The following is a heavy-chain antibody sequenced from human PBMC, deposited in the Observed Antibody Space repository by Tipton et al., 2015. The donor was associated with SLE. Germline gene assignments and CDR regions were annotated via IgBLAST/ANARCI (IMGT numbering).Heavy chain of an antibody. J-gene: IGHJ4*02. D-gene: IGHD3-3*01. CDR3: ARWGDFWGGSFDY. Sequence: GLVKPSETLSLTCTVSGYSISSAYYWGWIRQPPGKGLEWIGIIYHSGSTYYNPSLKSRVTISVDTSKNQFSLKLSSVTAADTAVYYCARWGDFWGGSFDYWGQGTLVTVSS. V-gene: IGHV4-38-2*02. CDR1: GYSISSAYY. CDR2: IYHSGST.